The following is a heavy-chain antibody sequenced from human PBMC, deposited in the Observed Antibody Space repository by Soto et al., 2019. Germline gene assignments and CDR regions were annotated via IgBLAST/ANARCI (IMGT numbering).Heavy chain of an antibody. CDR3: ARDGSDYRPLYYYYGMDV. CDR2: ISAYNDNT. V-gene: IGHV1-18*04. D-gene: IGHD4-4*01. J-gene: IGHJ6*02. Sequence: ASVKVSCKASGYTFTSYGISWVRQAPGQGLEWMGWISAYNDNTNYAQKLQGRVTMTTDTSTSTAYMELRSLRSDDTAVYYCARDGSDYRPLYYYYGMDVWGQGTTVTVSS. CDR1: GYTFTSYG.